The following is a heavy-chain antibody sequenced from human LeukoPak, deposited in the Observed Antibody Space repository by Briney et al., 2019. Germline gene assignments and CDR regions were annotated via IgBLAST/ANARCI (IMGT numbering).Heavy chain of an antibody. V-gene: IGHV4-38-2*01. Sequence: PSETLSLTCAVSGYSISSGYYWGWIRQPPGKVLECIGSIYHSGSTYYNPSLKSRVTISVDTSKNQFSLKLSSVTAADTAVYYCARVGSGWYSYYFDYWGQGTLVTVSS. D-gene: IGHD6-19*01. CDR1: GYSISSGYY. CDR2: IYHSGST. J-gene: IGHJ4*02. CDR3: ARVGSGWYSYYFDY.